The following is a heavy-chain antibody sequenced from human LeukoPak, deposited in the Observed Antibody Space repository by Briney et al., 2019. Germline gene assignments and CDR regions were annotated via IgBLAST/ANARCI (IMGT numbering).Heavy chain of an antibody. CDR3: ARGPNSNWSGLDF. J-gene: IGHJ4*02. D-gene: IGHD6-6*01. CDR1: GFTFSSYW. CDR2: IMEDESQI. V-gene: IGHV3-7*01. Sequence: GGSLRLSCAASGFTFSSYWMSWVRQAPGKGLECVANIMEDESQIHYVDSVKGRFTISRDNAKNSLYLQVNNLRAEDTAVYYCARGPNSNWSGLDFWGQGTLLTVSS.